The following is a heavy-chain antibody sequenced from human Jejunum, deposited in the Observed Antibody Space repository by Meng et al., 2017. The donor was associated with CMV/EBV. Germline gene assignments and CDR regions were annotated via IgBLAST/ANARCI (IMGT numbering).Heavy chain of an antibody. CDR3: ARESSVGYSSGWIDY. J-gene: IGHJ4*02. D-gene: IGHD6-19*01. Sequence: FTFSGYAMHWVRQAPGKGLEWVAVISYDGSNKYYADSVKGRFTISRDNSKNTLYLQMNSLRAEDTAVYYCARESSVGYSSGWIDYWGQGTLVTVSS. V-gene: IGHV3-30*04. CDR2: ISYDGSNK. CDR1: FTFSGYA.